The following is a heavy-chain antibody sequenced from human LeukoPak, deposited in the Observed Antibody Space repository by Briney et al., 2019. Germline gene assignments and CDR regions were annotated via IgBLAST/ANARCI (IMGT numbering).Heavy chain of an antibody. CDR3: ARYGSGIDL. Sequence: PSETLSLTCTVTGYSISNGYHWGWIRQPPGKGLEWIGYIYHSGSTYYNPSLKSRVTISVDTSKNQFSLKVRSVTAADTAVYYCARYGSGIDLWGRGTLVTVSS. CDR1: GYSISNGYH. V-gene: IGHV4-38-2*02. CDR2: IYHSGST. J-gene: IGHJ2*01. D-gene: IGHD3-10*01.